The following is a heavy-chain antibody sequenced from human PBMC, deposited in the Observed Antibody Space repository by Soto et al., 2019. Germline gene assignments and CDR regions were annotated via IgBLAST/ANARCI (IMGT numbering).Heavy chain of an antibody. V-gene: IGHV4-30-2*01. CDR1: GGSISSGGYS. D-gene: IGHD3-10*01. CDR3: ARAKWFGESNYYYGMDV. J-gene: IGHJ6*02. Sequence: PSETLSLTCAVSGGSISSGGYSWSWIRQPPGKGLEWIGYIYHSGSTYYNPSLKSRVTISVDRSKNQFSLKLSSVTAADTAVYYCARAKWFGESNYYYGMDVWGQGTTVTVSS. CDR2: IYHSGST.